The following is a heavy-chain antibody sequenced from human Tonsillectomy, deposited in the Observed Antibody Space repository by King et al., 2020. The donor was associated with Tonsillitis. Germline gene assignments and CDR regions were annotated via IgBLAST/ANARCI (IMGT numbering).Heavy chain of an antibody. CDR2: IIPVFGTA. V-gene: IGHV1-69*01. J-gene: IGHJ6*03. Sequence: QLVQSGPEVKKPGSSVKVSCKASGGTFSSYAISWVRQAPGQGLEWMGGIIPVFGTAIYAQQFQGRVTITADESTSTAYMELNSLRSEDTAVYYCAAFGGSDSTVYYYYLDVWGKGTPVSVSS. CDR1: GGTFSSYA. CDR3: AAFGGSDSTVYYYYLDV. D-gene: IGHD5-12*01.